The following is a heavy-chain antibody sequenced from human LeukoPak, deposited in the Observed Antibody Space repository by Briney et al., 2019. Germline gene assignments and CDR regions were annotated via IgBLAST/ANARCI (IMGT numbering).Heavy chain of an antibody. CDR1: GGSISSYY. D-gene: IGHD3-10*01. Sequence: SETLSLTCTVSGGSISSYYWSWIRQPPGKGLEWIGYIYYSGSTNYNPSLESRVTISVDTSKNQFSLKLSSVTAADTAVFYCARHGGLLWFGDWGQGTMVTVSS. CDR3: ARHGGLLWFGD. J-gene: IGHJ3*01. V-gene: IGHV4-59*08. CDR2: IYYSGST.